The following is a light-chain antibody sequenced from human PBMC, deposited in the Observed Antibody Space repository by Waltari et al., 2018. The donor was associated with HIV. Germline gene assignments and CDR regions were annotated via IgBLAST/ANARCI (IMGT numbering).Light chain of an antibody. CDR3: GTWDRSLSGAV. Sequence: QPVLTQPPSVAAAPAQKVILPCPGSSPNFGNGLVSRYQHLPGAAPQLLIYDNNKRPSGIADRFSGSKSGTSATLGITGLQTGDEGDYYCGTWDRSLSGAVFGGGTKLTVL. V-gene: IGLV1-51*01. CDR1: SPNFGNGL. J-gene: IGLJ2*01. CDR2: DNN.